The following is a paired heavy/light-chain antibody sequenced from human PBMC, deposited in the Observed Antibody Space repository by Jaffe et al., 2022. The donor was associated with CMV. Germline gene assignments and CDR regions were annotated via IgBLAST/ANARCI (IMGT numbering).Heavy chain of an antibody. CDR1: GFTFNNYA. J-gene: IGHJ6*02. CDR3: AKRSAAAGGQTHNTMDV. CDR2: ISGGGGST. D-gene: IGHD6-13*01. V-gene: IGHV3-23*01. Sequence: EVQLLESGGGLVQPGGSLRLSCAASGFTFNNYAMSWVRQAPGKGLEWVSTISGGGGSTYFADSVKGRFTISRDNSKNTLYLQMNSLRAEDTAVYYCAKRSAAAGGQTHNTMDVWGQGTTVTVSS.
Light chain of an antibody. CDR2: GAS. CDR3: QQYNNWPPLT. V-gene: IGKV3-15*01. Sequence: EIVMTQSPATLSVSPGERATLSCRASQSVSSNLAWYQQKPGQAPRLLIYGASTRATGIPARFSGSGSGTEFTLTISSLQSEDFAVYYCQQYNNWPPLTFGQGTRLEIK. J-gene: IGKJ5*01. CDR1: QSVSSN.